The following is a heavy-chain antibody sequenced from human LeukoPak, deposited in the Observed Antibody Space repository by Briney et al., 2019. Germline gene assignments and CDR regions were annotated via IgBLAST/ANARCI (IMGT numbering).Heavy chain of an antibody. CDR2: INQDGSQT. J-gene: IGHJ4*02. CDR3: ARDVTVAGDY. CDR1: EFTITNYW. Sequence: GGSLRLSCAASEFTITNYWMSWVRQAPGKGLEWVANINQDGSQTYYVDSVKGRFTISRDNANNSLFLQMKYLGADDTAVYYFARDVTVAGDYWGQGTLVTVSS. V-gene: IGHV3-7*01. D-gene: IGHD2-21*02.